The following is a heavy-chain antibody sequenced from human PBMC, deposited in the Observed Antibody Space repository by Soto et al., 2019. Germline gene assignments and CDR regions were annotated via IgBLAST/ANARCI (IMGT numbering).Heavy chain of an antibody. V-gene: IGHV1-69*13. D-gene: IGHD3-16*01. Sequence: SVKVSCKAAGGTFSSYAISWGRQAPGQGLEWMGGIIPMLGTPNYAPKFQGRVTITADESTSTAYMELTSLRPEDTAVYYCARDGGSSFPHPNLPDYWGQGTLVTVSS. CDR2: IIPMLGTP. CDR1: GGTFSSYA. CDR3: ARDGGSSFPHPNLPDY. J-gene: IGHJ4*02.